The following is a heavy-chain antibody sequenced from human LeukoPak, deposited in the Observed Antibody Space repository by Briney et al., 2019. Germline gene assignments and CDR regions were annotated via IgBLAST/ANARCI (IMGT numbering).Heavy chain of an antibody. V-gene: IGHV4-39*07. CDR2: ISTSGST. D-gene: IGHD3-22*01. Sequence: PSETLSLTCTVSGGSISSSSYYWGWIRQPPGKGLEWIGRISTSGSTNYNPSLKSRVTMSVDTSKNQFSLKLSSVTAADTAVYYCARAEVLPDFYDTSGGFDYWGQGTLVTVSS. CDR3: ARAEVLPDFYDTSGGFDY. J-gene: IGHJ4*02. CDR1: GGSISSSSYY.